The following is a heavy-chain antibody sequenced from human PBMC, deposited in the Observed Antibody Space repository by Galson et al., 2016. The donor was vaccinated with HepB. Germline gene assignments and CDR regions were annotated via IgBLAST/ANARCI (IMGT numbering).Heavy chain of an antibody. Sequence: QSGAEVKKPGESLRTSCKVSGYTLTDLSMHWVRQAPGKGPEWMGSFDPEDGETIYAQKFQGRVTMTEDTSTDTSYMELSSLTSDDTAVYYCARHTRRLLRFEFWGQGTLVTVSS. CDR3: ARHTRRLLRFEF. CDR1: GYTLTDLS. J-gene: IGHJ4*02. D-gene: IGHD3-10*01. V-gene: IGHV1-24*01. CDR2: FDPEDGET.